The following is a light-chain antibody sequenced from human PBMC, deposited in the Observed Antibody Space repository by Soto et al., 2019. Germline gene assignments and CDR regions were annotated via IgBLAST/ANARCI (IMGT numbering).Light chain of an antibody. CDR2: GVS. CDR3: QQYGTSPIT. J-gene: IGKJ1*01. V-gene: IGKV3-20*01. Sequence: EVVLTQSPGTLSLSPGARATLSCRASQTVSSTYLAWYQQKPGQAPRLLMYGVSSRATGIPDRFSGSGSGTDFTLTISRLEPEDFAVYYCQQYGTSPITFGQGTKVDIK. CDR1: QTVSSTY.